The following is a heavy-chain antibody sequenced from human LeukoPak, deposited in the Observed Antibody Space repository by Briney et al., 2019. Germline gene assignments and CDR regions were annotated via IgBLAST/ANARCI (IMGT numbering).Heavy chain of an antibody. CDR1: GYSISSGYY. Sequence: ASETLSLTCAVSGYSISSGYYWGWIRQPPGKGLEWIGSIYHSGSTYYNPSLKSRVTISVDTSKNQFSLKLSSVTAADTAVYYCARHSRPANRFDPWGQGTLVTVSS. CDR2: IYHSGST. V-gene: IGHV4-38-2*01. CDR3: ARHSRPANRFDP. J-gene: IGHJ5*02.